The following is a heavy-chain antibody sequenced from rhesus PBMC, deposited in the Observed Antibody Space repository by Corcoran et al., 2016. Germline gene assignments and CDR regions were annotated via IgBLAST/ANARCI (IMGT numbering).Heavy chain of an antibody. CDR3: AKNAVGTTNNYGLNS. Sequence: QVQLQESGPGLVKSSETLSLTCTVSGVSIGNSWWSWIRRSPGKGLEWIGEINANSGRHNYNPSLKSRVTFSREASKNQFSLRLSSMTPADTAVYYCAKNAVGTTNNYGLNSWGQGVVVTVSS. CDR2: INANSGRH. J-gene: IGHJ6*01. D-gene: IGHD1-44*01. CDR1: GVSIGNSW. V-gene: IGHV4-80*01.